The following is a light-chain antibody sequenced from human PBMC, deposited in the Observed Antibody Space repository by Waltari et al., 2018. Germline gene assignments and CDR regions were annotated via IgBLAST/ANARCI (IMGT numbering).Light chain of an antibody. CDR3: CSYAGSHTWV. V-gene: IGLV2-11*01. CDR2: DVT. J-gene: IGLJ3*02. Sequence: QSALTQPRSVSGSPGQSVTISCTGTSSDVGDYNYVSWYQHHPGKAPQLMIYDVTKRPSGVPARVSGAKSCNTASLAMSGLEDEDGADYYCCSYAGSHTWVFGGGTKLTV. CDR1: SSDVGDYNY.